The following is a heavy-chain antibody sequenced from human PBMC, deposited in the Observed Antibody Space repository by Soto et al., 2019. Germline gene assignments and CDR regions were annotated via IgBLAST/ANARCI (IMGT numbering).Heavy chain of an antibody. J-gene: IGHJ4*02. CDR1: GASISSYY. Sequence: PSETLSLTCTVSGASISSYYWSWIRQPPGKGLEWIGYIYYSGSTNYNPSLKSRVTISVDTSKNQFSLKLSSVTAADTAVYYCARREMTHDFDYWGQGTLVTGS. CDR2: IYYSGST. V-gene: IGHV4-59*08. CDR3: ARREMTHDFDY. D-gene: IGHD2-21*02.